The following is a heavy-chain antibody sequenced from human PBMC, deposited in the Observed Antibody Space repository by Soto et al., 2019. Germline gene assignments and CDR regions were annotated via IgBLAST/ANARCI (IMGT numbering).Heavy chain of an antibody. CDR1: GGSFSGYY. J-gene: IGHJ3*02. CDR2: INHSGST. V-gene: IGHV4-34*01. CDR3: ARGLGYYHSSGYYAFAI. D-gene: IGHD3-22*01. Sequence: QVQLQQWGAGLLKPSETLSLTCAVYGGSFSGYYWSWIRQPPGRGLEWIGAINHSGSTNSNPSLNSLVTISVDTSKNQFSLKLSSVTAADTAVYYCARGLGYYHSSGYYAFAICGQGTMVTVSS.